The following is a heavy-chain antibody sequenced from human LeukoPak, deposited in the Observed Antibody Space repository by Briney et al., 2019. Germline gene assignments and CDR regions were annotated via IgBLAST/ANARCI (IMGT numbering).Heavy chain of an antibody. J-gene: IGHJ4*02. CDR3: ARRDGSYFDY. CDR1: GSSFTNYW. Sequence: PGESLKISCQGSGSSFTNYWIGWVRQLPGKGLEWMGIIYPGDSDTRYSPPFQGQVTISADKSISTAYLQWSSLKASDTAIYYCARRDGSYFDYWGQGTLVTVSS. D-gene: IGHD5-24*01. CDR2: IYPGDSDT. V-gene: IGHV5-51*01.